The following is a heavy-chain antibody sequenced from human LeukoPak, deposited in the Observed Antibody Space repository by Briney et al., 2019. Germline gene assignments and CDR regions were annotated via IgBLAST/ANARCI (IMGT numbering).Heavy chain of an antibody. Sequence: ASVKVSCKASGGTFNSYAISWVRQAPGQGLEWMGGIIPIFGTANYAQKFQGRVTITADKSTSTAYMELSSLRSEDTAVYYCARVYYYGSGSTGAYYYYYMDVWGKGTTVTVSS. J-gene: IGHJ6*03. CDR3: ARVYYYGSGSTGAYYYYYMDV. D-gene: IGHD3-10*01. CDR1: GGTFNSYA. V-gene: IGHV1-69*06. CDR2: IIPIFGTA.